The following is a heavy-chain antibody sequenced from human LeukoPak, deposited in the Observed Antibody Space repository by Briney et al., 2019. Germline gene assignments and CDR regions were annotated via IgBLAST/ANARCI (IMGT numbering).Heavy chain of an antibody. CDR3: ASISVAAHYYFDY. CDR1: GGSISSYY. V-gene: IGHV4-59*01. Sequence: PSETLSLTCTVSGGSISSYYWSWIRQPPGKGLEWIGYIYYSGSTNYNPSLKSRVTISVDTSKNQFSLKLSSVTAADTAVYYCASISVAAHYYFDYWGQGTLVTVS. CDR2: IYYSGST. J-gene: IGHJ4*02. D-gene: IGHD4-23*01.